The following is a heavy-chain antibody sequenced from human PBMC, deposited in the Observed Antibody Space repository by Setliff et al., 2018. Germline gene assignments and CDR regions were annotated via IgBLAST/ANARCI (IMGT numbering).Heavy chain of an antibody. V-gene: IGHV1-3*01. CDR1: GYTFTSYA. CDR3: AREVLSTVVAWDY. J-gene: IGHJ4*02. CDR2: INAGNGNT. D-gene: IGHD4-17*01. Sequence: ASVKVSCKASGYTFTSYAMHWVRQAPGQRLEWMGWINAGNGNTKYSQKFQGRVTITRDTSNSTDYMDLSRLTSDDTAVYYCAREVLSTVVAWDYWGQGTLVTVS.